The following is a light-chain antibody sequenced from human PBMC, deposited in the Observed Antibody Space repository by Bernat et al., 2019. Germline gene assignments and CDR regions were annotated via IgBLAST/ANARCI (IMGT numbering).Light chain of an antibody. J-gene: IGLJ1*01. CDR3: QVWDGATAHFV. V-gene: IGLV3-21*04. CDR1: NSGNKR. CDR2: SDS. Sequence: YVLTQPPSVSGAPGETASASCEGDNSGNKRVDWYEQKPGQAPVLLIYSDSARPSGIPERFSGSNSGTTATLTINRVESGDEADYYCQVWDGATAHFVFGTGTHVTVL.